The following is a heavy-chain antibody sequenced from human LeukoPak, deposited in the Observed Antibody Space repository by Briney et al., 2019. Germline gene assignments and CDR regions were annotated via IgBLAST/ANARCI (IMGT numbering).Heavy chain of an antibody. CDR3: ASATTTQVDN. V-gene: IGHV4-59*01. Sequence: SQTLSLTCTVSGGSISSYYWSWIRQPPGKGLEWIGYIYYSGSTNYNPSLKSRVTISVDTSKNQFSLKLSSVTAADTAVYYCASATTTQVDNWGQGTLVTVSS. D-gene: IGHD4-11*01. J-gene: IGHJ4*02. CDR2: IYYSGST. CDR1: GGSISSYY.